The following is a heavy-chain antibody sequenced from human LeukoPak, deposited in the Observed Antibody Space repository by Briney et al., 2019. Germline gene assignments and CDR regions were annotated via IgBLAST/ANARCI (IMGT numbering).Heavy chain of an antibody. CDR3: ARVSRTYSGYDPSFGY. CDR2: MNPNSGNT. V-gene: IGHV1-8*01. D-gene: IGHD5-12*01. Sequence: ASVNVSFKASGYTFTSYDINWVRQATGQGLEWMGWMNPNSGNTGYAQKFQGRVTMTRNTSISTAYMELSSLRSEDTAVYYCARVSRTYSGYDPSFGYWGQGTLVTVSS. J-gene: IGHJ4*02. CDR1: GYTFTSYD.